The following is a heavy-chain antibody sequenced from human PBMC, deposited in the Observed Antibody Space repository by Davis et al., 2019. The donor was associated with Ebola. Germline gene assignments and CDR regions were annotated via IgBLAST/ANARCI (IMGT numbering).Heavy chain of an antibody. D-gene: IGHD6-13*01. CDR2: IGIGGDT. Sequence: GESLKISCAASGFSFSSYDMHWVRQATGKRLEWVSAIGIGGDTHYPGSVKGRFTISRENAKNSLYLQMNSLRAGDTAVYYCARVSSSSWPFFESWGQGTLVTVSS. J-gene: IGHJ4*02. V-gene: IGHV3-13*01. CDR1: GFSFSSYD. CDR3: ARVSSSSWPFFES.